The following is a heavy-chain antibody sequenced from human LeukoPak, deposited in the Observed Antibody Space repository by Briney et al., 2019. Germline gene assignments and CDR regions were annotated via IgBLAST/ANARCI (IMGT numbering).Heavy chain of an antibody. V-gene: IGHV4-39*01. CDR2: IYYSGST. J-gene: IGHJ4*02. Sequence: PSETLSLTCTVSGGSISSSSYYWGWIRQPPGKGLEWIGSIYYSGSTYYNPSLKSRVTIPVDTSKNQFSLKLSSVTAADTAVYYCASTRVVPAAPFDYWGQGTLVTVSS. CDR3: ASTRVVPAAPFDY. D-gene: IGHD2-2*01. CDR1: GGSISSSSYY.